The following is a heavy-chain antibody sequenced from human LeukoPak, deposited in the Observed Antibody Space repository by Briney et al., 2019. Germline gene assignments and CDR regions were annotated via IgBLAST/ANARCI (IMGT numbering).Heavy chain of an antibody. CDR3: ARDLADDAFDI. Sequence: GASVKVSCKASGGTFSSYAISWVRQAPGQGLEWMGGIIPIFGTANYAQEFQGRVTITADKSTSTAYMELSSLRSEDTAVYYCARDLADDAFDIWGQGTMVTVSS. J-gene: IGHJ3*02. CDR1: GGTFSSYA. CDR2: IIPIFGTA. V-gene: IGHV1-69*06.